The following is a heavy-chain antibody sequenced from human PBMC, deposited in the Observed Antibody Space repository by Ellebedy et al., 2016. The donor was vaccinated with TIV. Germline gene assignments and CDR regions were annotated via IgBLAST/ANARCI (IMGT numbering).Heavy chain of an antibody. CDR2: ISRSSTNI. Sequence: PGGSLRLSCVASGFTFSRYSMNWVRQAPGKGLEWVSCISRSSTNISYADSVKGRFTISRDNAKNSLYLQMNSLRAEDKALYYCARDGGRLLHNWFDPWGQGTLVIVSS. CDR3: ARDGGRLLHNWFDP. J-gene: IGHJ5*02. D-gene: IGHD1-26*01. V-gene: IGHV3-21*01. CDR1: GFTFSRYS.